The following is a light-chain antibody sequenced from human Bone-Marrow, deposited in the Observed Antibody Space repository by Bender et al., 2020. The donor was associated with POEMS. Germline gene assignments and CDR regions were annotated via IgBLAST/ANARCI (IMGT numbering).Light chain of an antibody. V-gene: IGLV3-1*01. CDR1: KLGDKY. CDR2: QDK. Sequence: VLTQPPSVSVSPGQTARIACSGDKLGDKYVSWYQQRPGQSPVLVFSQDKKRPSGIPERFSASNSGSTATLTISGTQTMDEADYYCQAWDSITVVFGGGTKLTVL. CDR3: QAWDSITVV. J-gene: IGLJ2*01.